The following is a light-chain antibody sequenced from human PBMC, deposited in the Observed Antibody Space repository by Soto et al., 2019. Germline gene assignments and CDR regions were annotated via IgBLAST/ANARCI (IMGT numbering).Light chain of an antibody. Sequence: DIQMTQSPPSLSASVGDRVTISCRASQAINKNLNWYQLKEGQAPKLLIYSTSEFQPGVPSRFSGSIPETEFSLTITGLQPDDSATYFCQQSFKTPYTFGQGT. CDR3: QQSFKTPYT. CDR1: QAINKN. CDR2: STS. J-gene: IGKJ2*01. V-gene: IGKV1-39*01.